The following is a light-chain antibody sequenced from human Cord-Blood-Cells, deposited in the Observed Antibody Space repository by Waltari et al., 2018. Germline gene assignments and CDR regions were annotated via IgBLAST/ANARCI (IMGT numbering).Light chain of an antibody. J-gene: IGLJ2*01. V-gene: IGLV2-23*02. CDR2: EVS. CDR3: CSYAGSSTFVV. CDR1: SRDVGSYNL. Sequence: SALTQPASVSGSPGQSIPISCTGTSRDVGSYNLVSWYQQHPGKAPKLMIYEVSRRPSGGSKRFSGSKSGNTASLTLGGLQAEDEADYYCCSYAGSSTFVVFGGGTKLTVL.